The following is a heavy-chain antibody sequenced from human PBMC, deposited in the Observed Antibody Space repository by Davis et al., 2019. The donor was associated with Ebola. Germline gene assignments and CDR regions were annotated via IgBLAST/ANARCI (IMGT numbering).Heavy chain of an antibody. V-gene: IGHV3-48*02. CDR2: ISSSSSTI. J-gene: IGHJ6*02. Sequence: GGSLRLSCAASGFTFRSYSMNWVRQAPGKGLEWVSYISSSSSTIYYADSVKGRFTISRDNAKNSLYLQMNSLRDEDTAVYYCARDKEQWLGEILYYYYGMDVWGQGTTVTVSS. CDR3: ARDKEQWLGEILYYYYGMDV. CDR1: GFTFRSYS. D-gene: IGHD6-19*01.